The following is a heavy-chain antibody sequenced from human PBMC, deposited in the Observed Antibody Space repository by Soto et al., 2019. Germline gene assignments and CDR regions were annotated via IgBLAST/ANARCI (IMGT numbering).Heavy chain of an antibody. CDR2: IYYSGST. Sequence: QVQLQESGPGLVKPSQTLSLTCTVSGGSISSSGHNWSWIRQHSGKGLEWIGYIYYSGSTYYNPSLKSRVTISVDTSQNQFSLKLSSVTAADTAVYFCARYGSGSYYLTTFDYWGQGTLVTVSS. CDR1: GGSISSSGHN. CDR3: ARYGSGSYYLTTFDY. J-gene: IGHJ4*02. D-gene: IGHD3-10*01. V-gene: IGHV4-31*03.